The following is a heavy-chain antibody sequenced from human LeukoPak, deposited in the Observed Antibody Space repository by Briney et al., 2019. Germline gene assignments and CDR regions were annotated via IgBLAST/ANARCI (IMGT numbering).Heavy chain of an antibody. D-gene: IGHD6-13*01. CDR2: IKQDGSEK. Sequence: AGGCLRLSCAASGFTFSSYWMSWVRQAPGKGLEWVANIKQDGSEKYYVDSVKGRFTISRDNAKNSLYLQMNSLRAEDTAVYYCARLICIAAAGIFWFDPWGQGTLVTVSS. CDR1: GFTFSSYW. J-gene: IGHJ5*02. CDR3: ARLICIAAAGIFWFDP. V-gene: IGHV3-7*01.